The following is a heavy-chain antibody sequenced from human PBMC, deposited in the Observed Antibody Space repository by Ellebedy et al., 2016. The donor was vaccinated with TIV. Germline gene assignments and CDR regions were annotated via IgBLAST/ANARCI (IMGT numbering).Heavy chain of an antibody. J-gene: IGHJ4*02. Sequence: GESLKISXAASGFTVSSNYMSWVRQAPGKGLEWVSVIYSGGTTTYADSVKGRFTISRDNSKNTLYLQMNSVKAEDTAMYYCARASSAMAGLDSWGQGTLVTVSS. D-gene: IGHD6-19*01. CDR2: IYSGGTT. CDR1: GFTVSSNY. V-gene: IGHV3-53*01. CDR3: ARASSAMAGLDS.